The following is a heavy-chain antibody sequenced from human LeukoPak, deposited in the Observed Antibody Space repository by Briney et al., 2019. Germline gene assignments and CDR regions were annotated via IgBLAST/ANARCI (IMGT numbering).Heavy chain of an antibody. V-gene: IGHV3-48*02. CDR1: GFTFSSYG. CDR2: ISSSDNTI. J-gene: IGHJ4*02. CDR3: ARAMRRGYDY. D-gene: IGHD5-12*01. Sequence: YPGGSLRLSCAASGFTFSSYGMNWVRQVRQAPGKGLEWLSYISSSDNTIYYADSVKGRFTISRDNAKNSLCLHMNGLRDEDTAVYYCARAMRRGYDYWGQGTLVTVSS.